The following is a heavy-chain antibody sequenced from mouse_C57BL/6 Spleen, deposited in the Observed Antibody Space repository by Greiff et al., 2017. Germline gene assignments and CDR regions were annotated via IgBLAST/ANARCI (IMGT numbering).Heavy chain of an antibody. CDR1: GFTFSDYG. V-gene: IGHV5-17*01. J-gene: IGHJ3*01. CDR3: ARTAQAAWFAY. CDR2: ISSGRSTI. D-gene: IGHD3-2*02. Sequence: EVKLVESGGGLVKPGGSLTLSCAASGFTFSDYGMHWVRQAPEKGLEWVAYISSGRSTIYYADTVKGRFTISRDNAKNTLFLQMTSLRSEDTAMYYCARTAQAAWFAYWGQGTLVTVSA.